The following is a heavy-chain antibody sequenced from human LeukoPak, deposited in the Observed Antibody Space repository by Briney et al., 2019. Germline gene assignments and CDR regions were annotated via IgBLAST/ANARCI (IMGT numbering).Heavy chain of an antibody. CDR1: GFTFSDYY. CDR3: ARDRAFYDILTGYPLDY. J-gene: IGHJ4*02. V-gene: IGHV3-11*04. Sequence: PGGSLRLSCAASGFTFSDYYMSWIRQAPGKGLEWVSYISSGGRTIYYADSVKGRFTMSRDNAKNSLYLQMNSLRAEDTAVYYCARDRAFYDILTGYPLDYWGQGTLVTVSS. D-gene: IGHD3-9*01. CDR2: ISSGGRTI.